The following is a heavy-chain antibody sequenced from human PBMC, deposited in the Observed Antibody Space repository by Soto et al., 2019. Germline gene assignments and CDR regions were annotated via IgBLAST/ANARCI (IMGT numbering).Heavy chain of an antibody. Sequence: ASVKVSCKASGYTFTSYGISWVRQAPGQGLEWMGWISAYNGNTNYAQKLQGRVTMTTDTSTSTAYTELRSLRSDDTAVYYCAREGPYSSSFPNWFDPWGQGTLVTVSS. CDR1: GYTFTSYG. V-gene: IGHV1-18*01. J-gene: IGHJ5*02. D-gene: IGHD6-13*01. CDR3: AREGPYSSSFPNWFDP. CDR2: ISAYNGNT.